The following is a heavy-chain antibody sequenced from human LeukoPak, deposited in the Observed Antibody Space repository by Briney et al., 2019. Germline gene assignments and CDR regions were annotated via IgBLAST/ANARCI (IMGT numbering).Heavy chain of an antibody. V-gene: IGHV3-23*01. D-gene: IGHD6-13*01. CDR3: ASPKVYGSWYSKFDY. Sequence: PGGSLRLSCAASGFTFSSYAMGWVRQAPGKGLEWVSAISGSGGSTYYADSVKGRFTISRDNSKNTLYLQMNSLRAEDTAVYYCASPKVYGSWYSKFDYWGQGTLVTVSS. J-gene: IGHJ4*02. CDR1: GFTFSSYA. CDR2: ISGSGGST.